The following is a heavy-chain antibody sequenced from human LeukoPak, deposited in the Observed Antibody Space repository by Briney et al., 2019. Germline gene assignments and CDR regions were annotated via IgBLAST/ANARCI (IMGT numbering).Heavy chain of an antibody. J-gene: IGHJ3*02. CDR1: GFTLRSYW. CDR3: ARMGCSSTSCPTDAFDI. D-gene: IGHD2-2*01. CDR2: IKQDGSEK. V-gene: IGHV3-7*01. Sequence: PGGSLRLSCAASGFTLRSYWMNWVRQAPGKGPEWVANIKQDGSEKNYVDSVKGRFTIARDNAKNSLYLQMNSLRAEDTALYYCARMGCSSTSCPTDAFDIWGQGTMVTVSS.